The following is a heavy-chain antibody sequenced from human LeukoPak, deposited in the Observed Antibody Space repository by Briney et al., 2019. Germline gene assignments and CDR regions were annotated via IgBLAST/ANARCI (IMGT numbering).Heavy chain of an antibody. V-gene: IGHV4-39*01. D-gene: IGHD6-19*01. CDR2: IYYPGTT. J-gene: IGHJ6*02. CDR3: GRHVSSGWDYFNGLDV. CDR1: GGSIGSSGFY. Sequence: PSETLSLTCKVSGGSIGSSGFYWGWFRQPPGKGLEWIGSIYYPGTTHYNPSLESRATISVDTSKYQVFLTLRSVTATDTAVYYCGRHVSSGWDYFNGLDVWGQGTAVTVSS.